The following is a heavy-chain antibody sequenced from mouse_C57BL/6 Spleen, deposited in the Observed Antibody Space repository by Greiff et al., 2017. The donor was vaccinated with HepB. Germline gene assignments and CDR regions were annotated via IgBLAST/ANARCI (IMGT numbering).Heavy chain of an antibody. J-gene: IGHJ2*01. CDR2: ISSGGSYT. CDR1: GFTFSSYG. CDR3: ARHEGGEDY. Sequence: EVKLVESGGDLVKPGGSLKLSCAASGFTFSSYGMSWVRQTPDKRLEWVATISSGGSYTYYPDSVKGRFTISRDNAKNTLYLQMSSLKSEDTAMYYCARHEGGEDYWGQGTTLTVSS. D-gene: IGHD2-13*01. V-gene: IGHV5-6*01.